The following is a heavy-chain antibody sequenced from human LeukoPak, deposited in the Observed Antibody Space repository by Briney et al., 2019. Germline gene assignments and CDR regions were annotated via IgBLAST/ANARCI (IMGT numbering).Heavy chain of an antibody. Sequence: GGSLRLSCAASGFTFDDYAMHWVRQGPGGGLEWVSGITWNSRGIDYADSVKGRFTISRDNAKNFLFLQMNSLRAEDTALYCCVKAPNSYGSSRTFFEFWGQGTLVTVSS. CDR1: GFTFDDYA. V-gene: IGHV3-9*01. CDR2: ITWNSRGI. D-gene: IGHD6-6*01. CDR3: VKAPNSYGSSRTFFEF. J-gene: IGHJ4*02.